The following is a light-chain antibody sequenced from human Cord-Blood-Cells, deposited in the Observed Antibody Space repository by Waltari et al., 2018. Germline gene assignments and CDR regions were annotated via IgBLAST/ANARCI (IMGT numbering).Light chain of an antibody. V-gene: IGLV2-14*01. Sequence: QSALTQPASVSGSPGQSITISCTGTRSDVGGYNYVSWYQQHPVKAPKLMIYDVSKRPSGVSNRFSGSKSGNTASLTISGLQAEDEADYYCSSYTSSSTLVFGGGTKLTVL. CDR3: SSYTSSSTLV. CDR1: RSDVGGYNY. J-gene: IGLJ3*02. CDR2: DVS.